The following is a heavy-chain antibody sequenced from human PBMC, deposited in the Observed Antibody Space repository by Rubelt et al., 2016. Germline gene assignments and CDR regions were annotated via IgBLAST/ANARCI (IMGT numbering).Heavy chain of an antibody. CDR1: GGSFSAYY. CDR3: ASWPLGYCSGGTGYAFDY. D-gene: IGHD2-15*01. V-gene: IGHV4-34*01. J-gene: IGHJ4*02. Sequence: QVQLQQWGAGLLKPSETLSLTCVVSGGSFSAYYWSWIRQPPGKGLEWIGEINHSGSTTYNPSLTSRVTMSVDTSKNQFSRRLSSVTAADTAVYYCASWPLGYCSGGTGYAFDYWGQGTLVTVSS. CDR2: INHSGST.